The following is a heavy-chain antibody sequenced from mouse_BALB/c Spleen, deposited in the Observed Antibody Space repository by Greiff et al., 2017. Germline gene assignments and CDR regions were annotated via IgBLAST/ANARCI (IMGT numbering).Heavy chain of an antibody. J-gene: IGHJ3*01. CDR1: GFTFSSFG. D-gene: IGHD2-4*01. V-gene: IGHV5-17*02. CDR2: ISSGSSTI. Sequence: EVQGVESGGGLVQPGGSRKLSCAASGFTFSSFGMHWVRQSPEKGLEWVAYISSGSSTIDYADTVKGRFTISRDNPKNTLFLQMTSLRSEDTAVYYCARYDYDGFAYWGQGTLVTVSA. CDR3: ARYDYDGFAY.